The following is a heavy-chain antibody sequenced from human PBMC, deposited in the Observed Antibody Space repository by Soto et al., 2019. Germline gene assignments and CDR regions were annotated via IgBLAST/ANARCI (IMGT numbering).Heavy chain of an antibody. CDR3: ARASSSWYGNWFDP. CDR2: IYYSGST. V-gene: IGHV4-30-4*01. D-gene: IGHD6-13*01. Sequence: QVQLQESGPGLVKPSQTLSLTCTVSGGSISSGDYYWSWIRQPPGKGLEWIGSIYYSGSTYYNPSLKSRVTLSVDTSKNHFSLKLSSVTAADTAVYYCARASSSWYGNWFDPWGQGTLVTVSS. J-gene: IGHJ5*02. CDR1: GGSISSGDYY.